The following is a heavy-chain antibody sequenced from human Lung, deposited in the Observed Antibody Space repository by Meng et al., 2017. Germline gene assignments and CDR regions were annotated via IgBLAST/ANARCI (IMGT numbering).Heavy chain of an antibody. Sequence: QPQRWGRGLFKPSETRSLTCVVSGGSFSYYYWSWIRPPPGKGREWIGEINHSGSTNYNPSLESRATISVDTSQNNLSLKLSSVTAADSAVYYCARGPTTMAHDFDYWGQGTLVTVSS. CDR2: INHSGST. CDR3: ARGPTTMAHDFDY. J-gene: IGHJ4*02. CDR1: GGSFSYYY. V-gene: IGHV4-34*01. D-gene: IGHD4-11*01.